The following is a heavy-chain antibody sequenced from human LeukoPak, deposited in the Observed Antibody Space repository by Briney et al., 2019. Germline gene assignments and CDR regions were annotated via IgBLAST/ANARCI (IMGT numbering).Heavy chain of an antibody. CDR2: FAGSDTTK. J-gene: IGHJ4*02. V-gene: IGHV3-48*03. Sequence: GGSLRLSCAASGFDFGAYEMNWVRQAPGKGPEWVAYFAGSDTTKYYADSVRGRFTISRDNAKHSLYLQMNSLRAEDTALYYCTTLGYHLDSWGQGTLVTVSS. CDR3: TTLGYHLDS. D-gene: IGHD3-22*01. CDR1: GFDFGAYE.